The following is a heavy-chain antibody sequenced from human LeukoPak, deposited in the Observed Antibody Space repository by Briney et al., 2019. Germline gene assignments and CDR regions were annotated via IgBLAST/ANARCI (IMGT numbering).Heavy chain of an antibody. D-gene: IGHD5-24*01. CDR1: GYTFTSYG. CDR3: ARSPPAEMATTGVDY. V-gene: IGHV1-18*01. J-gene: IGHJ4*02. CDR2: ISAYNGNT. Sequence: ASVKVSCKASGYTFTSYGISWVRQAPGQGLEWMGWISAYNGNTNYAQNSQGRVTLTRDTSINTAYMELSRLRSDDTAVYYCARSPPAEMATTGVDYWGQGTLVTVSS.